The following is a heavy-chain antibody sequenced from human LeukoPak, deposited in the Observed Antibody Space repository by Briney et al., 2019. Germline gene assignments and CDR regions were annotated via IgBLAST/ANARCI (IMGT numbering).Heavy chain of an antibody. J-gene: IGHJ4*02. CDR1: DGSISNFY. Sequence: KPSETLPLTCIVSDGSISNFYWSWIRQPPGGGLEWIGYIYDSGITNYDPFVTSYNPSLKSRVTVSMDTSKNQFSLKLRSFSEPRRPVYICARVPKGIGDYHVFDYWGQGTLVTVSS. D-gene: IGHD3-10*02. CDR2: IYDSGIT. CDR3: ARVPKGIGDYHVFDY. V-gene: IGHV4-59*01.